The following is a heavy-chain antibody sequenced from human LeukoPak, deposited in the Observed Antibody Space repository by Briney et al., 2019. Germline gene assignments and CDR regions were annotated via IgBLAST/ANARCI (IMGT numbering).Heavy chain of an antibody. CDR2: ISSSSSYI. CDR1: GFTFSSYS. CDR3: AKDPDSSSWYSFDY. D-gene: IGHD6-13*01. V-gene: IGHV3-21*04. J-gene: IGHJ4*02. Sequence: GGSLRLSCAASGFTFSSYSMNWVRQAPGKGLEWVSSISSSSSYIYYADSVKGRFTISRDNSKNTLYLQMNSLRAEDTAVYYCAKDPDSSSWYSFDYWGQGTLVTVSS.